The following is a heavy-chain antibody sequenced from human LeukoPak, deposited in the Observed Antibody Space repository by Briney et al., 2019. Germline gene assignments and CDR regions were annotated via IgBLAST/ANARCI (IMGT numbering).Heavy chain of an antibody. V-gene: IGHV1-46*01. CDR1: GYTLTELS. CDR2: INPSGGST. D-gene: IGHD3-22*01. CDR3: ARNYDSSGYYYPAGY. Sequence: ASVKVSCKVSGYTLTELSMHWVRQAPGQGLEWMGIINPSGGSTSYAQKFQGRVTMTRDTSTSTVYMELSSLRSEDTAVYYCARNYDSSGYYYPAGYWGQGTLVTVSS. J-gene: IGHJ4*02.